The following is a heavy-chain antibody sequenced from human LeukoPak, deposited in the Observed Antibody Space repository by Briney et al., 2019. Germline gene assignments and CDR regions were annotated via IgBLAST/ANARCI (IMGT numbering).Heavy chain of an antibody. CDR3: AREETHSYYFDY. Sequence: SETLSLTCAVYGGSFGGYYWSWIRQPPGKGLEWIGEINHSGSTNYNPSLKSRVTISVDTSKNQFSLKLSSVTAADTAVYYCAREETHSYYFDYWGQGTLVTVSS. CDR1: GGSFGGYY. J-gene: IGHJ4*02. V-gene: IGHV4-34*01. CDR2: INHSGST.